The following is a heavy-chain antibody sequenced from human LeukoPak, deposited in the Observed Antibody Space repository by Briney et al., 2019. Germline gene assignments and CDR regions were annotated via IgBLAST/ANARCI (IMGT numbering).Heavy chain of an antibody. CDR2: IYYSGSP. Sequence: SETLSLTCTVSVGFISSYYWSWIRQPPGKGLEWIGYIYYSGSPNYNPSLKSRVTISVDTSKNQFSLKLGSVSAADTAVYYCARAAVPYYFDYWGQGTLVTVSS. D-gene: IGHD2-2*01. J-gene: IGHJ4*02. CDR3: ARAAVPYYFDY. V-gene: IGHV4-59*01. CDR1: VGFISSYY.